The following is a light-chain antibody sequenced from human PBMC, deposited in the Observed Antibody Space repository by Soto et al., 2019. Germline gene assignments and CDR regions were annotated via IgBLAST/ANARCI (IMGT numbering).Light chain of an antibody. CDR2: SKN. CDR3: AAWDDSLNGVV. V-gene: IGLV1-44*01. CDR1: SSNIGSNT. Sequence: QSVLTQPPSASGTPGQRVTISCSGSSSNIGSNTVNWYQQLPGTAPKLLIYSKNQRPSAVPDRFSGSKSGTSASLAISGLQSEDEAEYYCAAWDDSLNGVVFGGGTKLTVL. J-gene: IGLJ2*01.